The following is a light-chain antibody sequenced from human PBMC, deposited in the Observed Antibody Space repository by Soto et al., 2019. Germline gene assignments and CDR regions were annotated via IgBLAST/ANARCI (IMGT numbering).Light chain of an antibody. Sequence: DIQLTQSPSSLSASVGDKVTITCRASQSIRSYLNWVQQKPGKAPKLLIYDASSLQTGVPSRFSGSGSGTEFTLTISSLQPEDFATYYCQQANSFPITFGQGTRLEI. J-gene: IGKJ5*01. CDR3: QQANSFPIT. CDR2: DAS. CDR1: QSIRSY. V-gene: IGKV1-39*01.